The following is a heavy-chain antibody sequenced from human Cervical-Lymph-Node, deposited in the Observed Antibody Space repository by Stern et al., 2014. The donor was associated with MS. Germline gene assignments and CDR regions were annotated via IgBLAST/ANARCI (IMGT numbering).Heavy chain of an antibody. Sequence: QMQMVQSGAEVKKPGSSVKVYCKASGGTFSSYAISWVRQAPGQGLAWMGGIIPIFGTANYAQKFQGRITITADESTSTAYMELSSLRSEDTAVYYCARGELKEGLVRGMDVLGQGTTVTVSS. CDR1: GGTFSSYA. CDR3: ARGELKEGLVRGMDV. J-gene: IGHJ6*02. CDR2: IIPIFGTA. D-gene: IGHD1-26*01. V-gene: IGHV1-69*01.